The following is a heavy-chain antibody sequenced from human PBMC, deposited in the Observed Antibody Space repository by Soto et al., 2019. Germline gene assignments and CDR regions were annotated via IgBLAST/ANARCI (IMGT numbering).Heavy chain of an antibody. J-gene: IGHJ4*02. CDR2: ISQSGST. D-gene: IGHD6-6*01. CDR3: SRAPRVSGSSQTRPAF. CDR1: SGSFSGFY. V-gene: IGHV4-34*01. Sequence: QVQLHQWGAGLLKPSETLSLACSIYSGSFSGFYWSWIRQPPGKRLEWIGEISQSGSTNYNPSLKRRVSIPVDTSKNQFSLNLTSVTAADTAVYYCSRAPRVSGSSQTRPAFWGQGALVTVSS.